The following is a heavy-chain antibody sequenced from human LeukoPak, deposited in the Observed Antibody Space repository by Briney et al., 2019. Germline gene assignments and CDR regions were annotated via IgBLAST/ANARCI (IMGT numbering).Heavy chain of an antibody. V-gene: IGHV3-21*01. CDR2: ISSSSNYI. CDR1: GFTFSSYS. Sequence: GGSLRLSCAASGFTFSSYSMNWVRQAPGKGLEWVSSISSSSNYIYYADSVKGRFTISRDNAKNSLYLQMNSLRAEDTAVYYCARDHPPFAVFDLWGQGTLVTVSS. CDR3: ARDHPPFAVFDL. J-gene: IGHJ4*02. D-gene: IGHD3-16*01.